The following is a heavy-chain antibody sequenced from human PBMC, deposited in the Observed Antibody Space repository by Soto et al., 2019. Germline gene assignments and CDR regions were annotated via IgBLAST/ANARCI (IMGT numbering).Heavy chain of an antibody. CDR3: ARGGDRFDGMDV. V-gene: IGHV3-30*14. D-gene: IGHD3-16*01. CDR2: ISYDGSNK. CDR1: GFTFSTYL. Sequence: SLRLSCAASGFTFSTYLMNWVRQAPGKGLEWVAVISYDGSNKYYADSVKGRFTISREEAKNSLSLQMNSLRVGDTAVYYCARGGDRFDGMDVWGQGTTVTVSS. J-gene: IGHJ6*02.